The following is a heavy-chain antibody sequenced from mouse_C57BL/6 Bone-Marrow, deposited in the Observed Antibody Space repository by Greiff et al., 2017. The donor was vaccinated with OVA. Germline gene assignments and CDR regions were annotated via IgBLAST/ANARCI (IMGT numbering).Heavy chain of an antibody. CDR2: IDPEDGDT. J-gene: IGHJ3*01. CDR3: TGAYYSNLAWFAY. Sequence: VQLQQSGAELVRPGASVKLSCTASGFNIKDYYMHWVKQRPEQGLEWIGRIDPEDGDTEYAPKFQGKATMTADTSSNTAYLQLSSLTSEDTAVYYCTGAYYSNLAWFAYWGQGTLVTVSA. D-gene: IGHD2-5*01. CDR1: GFNIKDYY. V-gene: IGHV14-1*01.